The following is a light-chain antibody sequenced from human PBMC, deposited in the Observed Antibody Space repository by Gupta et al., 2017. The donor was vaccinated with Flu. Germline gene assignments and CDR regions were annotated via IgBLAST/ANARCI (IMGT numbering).Light chain of an antibody. CDR1: KTMSTKH. CDR2: GMS. J-gene: IGKJ4*02. V-gene: IGKV3-20*01. CDR3: QQDNRSPQT. Sequence: EILLTQSPDTLPLSPGESATLAGRVSKTMSTKHIAWYQQKPGEAPRLPGYGMSKRAAGIPDRFGGSGSGTNFTLTISRLDPEDFAVDYCQQDNRSPQTFGEGTKVEIK.